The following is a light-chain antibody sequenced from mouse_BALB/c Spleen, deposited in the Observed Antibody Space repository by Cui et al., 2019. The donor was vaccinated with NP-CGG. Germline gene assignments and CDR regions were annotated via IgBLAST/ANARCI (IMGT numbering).Light chain of an antibody. CDR1: TGAVTTNNY. CDR3: ALWYSNHWV. J-gene: IGLJ1*01. Sequence: QPVVTQDSAPTTSPGETVKLTCHSSTGAVTTNNYANWVQEKPDHLFTGLIGGTNNRAPGVPARFSGSLIGDKAALTITGAQTEDEAIYFCALWYSNHWVFGGGTKLTVL. CDR2: GTN. V-gene: IGLV1*01.